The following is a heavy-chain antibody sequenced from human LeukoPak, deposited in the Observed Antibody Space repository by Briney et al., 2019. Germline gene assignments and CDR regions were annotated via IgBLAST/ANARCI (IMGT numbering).Heavy chain of an antibody. CDR1: GFTFSSYG. J-gene: IGHJ4*02. D-gene: IGHD3-22*01. CDR2: ISYDGSNK. Sequence: GGSLRLSCAASGFTFSSYGMHWVRQAPGKGLEWVAVISYDGSNKYYADSVKGRFTISRDNAKNSLDLQMDSLRDEDTAVYYCAKDWGYDRSGSLDYWGQGTLVTVSS. CDR3: AKDWGYDRSGSLDY. V-gene: IGHV3-30*18.